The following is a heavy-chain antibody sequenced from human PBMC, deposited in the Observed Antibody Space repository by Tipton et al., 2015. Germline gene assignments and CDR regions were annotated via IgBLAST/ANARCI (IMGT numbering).Heavy chain of an antibody. J-gene: IGHJ5*02. V-gene: IGHV4-4*02. CDR3: ARKRDGDFVGWFDP. CDR2: IHHGGTT. D-gene: IGHD3-10*01. CDR1: GDSISSLNW. Sequence: TLSLTCSVSGDSISSLNWWTWVRQPPGKGLEWIGEIHHGGTTNYNPSLRSRVTISVDTSKNQFSLKLSSVTAADTAVYYCARKRDGDFVGWFDPWGQGTLVTVSS.